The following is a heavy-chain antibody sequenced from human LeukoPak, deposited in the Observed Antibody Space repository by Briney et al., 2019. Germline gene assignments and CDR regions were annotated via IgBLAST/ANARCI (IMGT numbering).Heavy chain of an antibody. CDR3: ARGQSAVWWSHFLDI. Sequence: PSETLSLTCTVSGGSISSYYWSWIRQPPGKGLEWIGYIYYSGSTNYNPSLKSRVTISVDTSKNQFSLKLSSVTAADTAVYYCARGQSAVWWSHFLDIWGQGTMVTVPS. CDR1: GGSISSYY. D-gene: IGHD3-16*01. CDR2: IYYSGST. J-gene: IGHJ3*02. V-gene: IGHV4-59*01.